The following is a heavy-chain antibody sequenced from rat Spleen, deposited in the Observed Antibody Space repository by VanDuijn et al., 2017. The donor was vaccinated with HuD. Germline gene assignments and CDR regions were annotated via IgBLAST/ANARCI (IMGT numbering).Heavy chain of an antibody. J-gene: IGHJ1*01. Sequence: EVQLVESGGGLVQPGRSLKLSCAASGFTFSDFYMAWVRQAPTKGLEWVATMSYDGISTYYRDSVKGRFTISRDNAKSTLYLQMDSLRSEDTATYYCARAGYLRDWYFDFWGPGTMVTVSP. CDR3: ARAGYLRDWYFDF. V-gene: IGHV5-29*01. CDR1: GFTFSDFY. CDR2: MSYDGIST. D-gene: IGHD2-2*01.